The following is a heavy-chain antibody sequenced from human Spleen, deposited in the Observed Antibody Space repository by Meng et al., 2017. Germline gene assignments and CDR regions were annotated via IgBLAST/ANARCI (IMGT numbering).Heavy chain of an antibody. CDR1: GFTFDDYA. Sequence: GGSLRLSCAASGFTFDDYAMHWVRQAPGKGLEWVSGISWNSGSIGYADSVKGRFTISRDNAKNSLYLQMNSLRAEDTAVYYCARDGDPYYYYGMDVWGQGTTVTVSS. CDR3: ARDGDPYYYYGMDV. CDR2: ISWNSGSI. V-gene: IGHV3-9*01. J-gene: IGHJ6*02.